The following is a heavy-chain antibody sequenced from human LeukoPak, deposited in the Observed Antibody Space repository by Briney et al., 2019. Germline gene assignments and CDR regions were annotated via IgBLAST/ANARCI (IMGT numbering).Heavy chain of an antibody. Sequence: GGSLRLSCAVSGFSVSNDYINWARQAPGKGLEWVSVINRGGTTYYADSVKGRFTFSRDNSKNTVYLQMNSPRAEDTAVYFCARCTSCLNSFYFYYMDVWGKGTTVTVSS. CDR1: GFSVSNDY. V-gene: IGHV3-53*01. CDR2: INRGGTT. CDR3: ARCTSCLNSFYFYYMDV. J-gene: IGHJ6*03. D-gene: IGHD2-2*01.